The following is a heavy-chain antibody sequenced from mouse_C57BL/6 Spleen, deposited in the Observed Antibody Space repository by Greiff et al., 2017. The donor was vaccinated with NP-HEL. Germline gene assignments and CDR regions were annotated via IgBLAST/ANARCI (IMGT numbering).Heavy chain of an antibody. J-gene: IGHJ2*01. CDR3: TREFITTVSYYFDY. CDR1: GFTFSSYA. Sequence: EVKVEESGEGLVKPGGSLKLSCAASGFTFSSYAMSWVRQTPEKRLEWVAYISSGGDYIYYADTVKGRFTISRDNARNTLYLQMSSLKSEDTAMYYCTREFITTVSYYFDYWGQGTTLTVSS. V-gene: IGHV5-9-1*02. D-gene: IGHD1-1*01. CDR2: ISSGGDYI.